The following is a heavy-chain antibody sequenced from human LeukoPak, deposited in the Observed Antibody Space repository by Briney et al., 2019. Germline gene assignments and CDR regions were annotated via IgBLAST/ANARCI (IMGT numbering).Heavy chain of an antibody. CDR1: GFTFSSHG. J-gene: IGHJ3*02. D-gene: IGHD3-22*01. V-gene: IGHV3-33*01. CDR2: IWSDGTNK. CDR3: ARARGSSGYSVGAFEI. Sequence: PGGSLRLSCVASGFTFSSHGMHWVRQAPGKGLEWGAVIWSDGTNKYFADSVKGRFTISRDNSKNTLYLQMNSLRAEDTAVYYCARARGSSGYSVGAFEIWGQGTMVTVSS.